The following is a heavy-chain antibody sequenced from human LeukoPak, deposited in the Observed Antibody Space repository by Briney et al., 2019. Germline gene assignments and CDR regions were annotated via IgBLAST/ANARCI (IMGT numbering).Heavy chain of an antibody. CDR2: INHNGKTI. D-gene: IGHD3-9*01. J-gene: IGHJ4*02. CDR1: GFTFSSYV. V-gene: IGHV3-48*02. CDR3: ARDNDWAFDY. Sequence: PGGSLRLSCAASGFTFSSYVMSWVRQAPGKGLEWVSYINHNGKTIYYAASVKGRFTISRDNAKNSLYLQMNSLRDEDTAVYYCARDNDWAFDYWGQGTLVTVSS.